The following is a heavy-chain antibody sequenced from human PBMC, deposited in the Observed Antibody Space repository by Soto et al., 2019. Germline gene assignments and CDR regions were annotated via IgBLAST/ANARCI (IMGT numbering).Heavy chain of an antibody. CDR3: ARDLCGSCYFYDY. V-gene: IGHV3-30-3*01. Sequence: GGPLRPSCAASGFTFSSYAMHWVRQAPGKGLEWVAVISYDGSNKYYADSVKGRFTISRDNSKNTLYLQMNSLRAEDTAVYYCARDLCGSCYFYDYWGQGTLVTVSS. CDR1: GFTFSSYA. J-gene: IGHJ4*02. CDR2: ISYDGSNK. D-gene: IGHD2-15*01.